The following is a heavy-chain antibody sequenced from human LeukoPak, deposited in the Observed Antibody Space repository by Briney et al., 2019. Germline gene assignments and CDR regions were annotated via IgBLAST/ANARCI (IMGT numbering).Heavy chain of an antibody. CDR1: GFTFGGYW. V-gene: IGHV3-74*01. J-gene: IGHJ3*01. D-gene: IGHD5/OR15-5a*01. CDR3: ARHLRTSAFDF. Sequence: GGSLRLSCAASGFTFGGYWMHWVRHVPGEGLVWVSRINTDGSSATYADSVKGRFTISRDNAKNTLYLQMNSLRVEDTAVYSCARHLRTSAFDFWGQGTMVTVSS. CDR2: INTDGSSA.